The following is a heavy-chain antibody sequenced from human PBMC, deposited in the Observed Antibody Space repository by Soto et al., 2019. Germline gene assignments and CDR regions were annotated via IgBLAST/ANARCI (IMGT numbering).Heavy chain of an antibody. D-gene: IGHD3-22*01. CDR1: GFTFSSYA. CDR2: ISGSGGST. Sequence: GGSLRLSCAASGFTFSSYAMSWVRQAPGKGLEWVSAISGSGGSTYYADSVKGRFTISRDNSKNTLYLQMNSLRAEDTAVYYCAKVPPRDYDSSGYLFDYWGQGTLVTVSS. V-gene: IGHV3-23*01. CDR3: AKVPPRDYDSSGYLFDY. J-gene: IGHJ4*02.